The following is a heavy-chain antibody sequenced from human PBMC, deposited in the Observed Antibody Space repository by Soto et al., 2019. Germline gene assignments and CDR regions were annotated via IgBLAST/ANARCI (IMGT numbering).Heavy chain of an antibody. J-gene: IGHJ4*02. V-gene: IGHV4-39*01. CDR3: ARHSARLRFLEFYY. CDR2: IYYSGST. Sequence: SETLSLTCTVSGGSISSSSYYWGWIRQPPGKGLEWIGSIYYSGSTYYNPSLKSRVTIAVDTSKNQFSLKLSSVTAADTAVYYCARHSARLRFLEFYYWGQGTLVTVSS. D-gene: IGHD3-3*01. CDR1: GGSISSSSYY.